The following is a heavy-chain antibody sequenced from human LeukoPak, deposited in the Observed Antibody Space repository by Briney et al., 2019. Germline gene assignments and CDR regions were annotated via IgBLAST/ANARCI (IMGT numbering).Heavy chain of an antibody. Sequence: GGSLRLSCAASGLTFRTFWMHWVRQAPGKGLVWVSRINSDGSSTNYADSVKGRFTISRDNAKNTLYLQMNSLRGEDTAICYCASSGRYAEDAFDIWGQGTMVTVSS. CDR1: GLTFRTFW. V-gene: IGHV3-74*01. CDR2: INSDGSST. CDR3: ASSGRYAEDAFDI. J-gene: IGHJ3*02. D-gene: IGHD3-16*01.